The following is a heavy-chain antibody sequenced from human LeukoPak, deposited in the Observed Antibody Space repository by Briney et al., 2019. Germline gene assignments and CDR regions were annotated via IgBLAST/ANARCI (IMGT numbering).Heavy chain of an antibody. D-gene: IGHD6-6*01. Sequence: GGSLRLSCADSGFRFSRHWMDWVRQAPGKGLEWVANTNEDGSVKNYVDSVRGRFTISRDNAKNSLYLEMNSLRAEDTAVYYCMAESSSPWEGYWGQGTLVIVSS. J-gene: IGHJ4*02. CDR2: TNEDGSVK. CDR1: GFRFSRHW. V-gene: IGHV3-7*01. CDR3: MAESSSPWEGY.